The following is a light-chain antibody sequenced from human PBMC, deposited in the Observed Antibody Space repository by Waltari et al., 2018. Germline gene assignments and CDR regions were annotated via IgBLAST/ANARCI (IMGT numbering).Light chain of an antibody. CDR1: RSNIGSNV. Sequence: QSVLTQPPSASGTLGQRVTISCSGSRSNIGSNVVSWYQQVPGTAPRLIIHSTQQRPSGVPDRVSCSKSGTSASLAISGLQAADEADYYCSAWDDSLNGPVVFGGGTKLTVL. CDR3: SAWDDSLNGPVV. J-gene: IGLJ2*01. V-gene: IGLV1-44*01. CDR2: STQ.